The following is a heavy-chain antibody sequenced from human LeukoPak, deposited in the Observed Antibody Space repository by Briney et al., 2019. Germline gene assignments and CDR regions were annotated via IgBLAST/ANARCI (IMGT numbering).Heavy chain of an antibody. CDR2: IYYTGSI. Sequence: SQALSLTCTVSGGSISSGDYYWSWIRQPPGKGLEWVGYIYYTGSIYYNPSLKSRVTISVDTSKNQFSLKLSSVTAADTAVYYCARVDYGSGSYSYYYGMDVWGQGTTVTVSS. CDR1: GGSISSGDYY. CDR3: ARVDYGSGSYSYYYGMDV. J-gene: IGHJ6*02. V-gene: IGHV4-30-4*01. D-gene: IGHD3-10*01.